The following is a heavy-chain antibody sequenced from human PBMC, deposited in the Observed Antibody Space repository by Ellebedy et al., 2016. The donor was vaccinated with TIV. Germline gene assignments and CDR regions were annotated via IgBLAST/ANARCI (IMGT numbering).Heavy chain of an antibody. Sequence: GESLKISXAASGFTFSDYYMSWIRQAPGKGLEWVSYISTTSSYTKYADSVKGRFTISRDNAKNSLYLQMNSLRAEDTAVYYCARDVASRGREDYWGQGTLVTVSS. CDR3: ARDVASRGREDY. D-gene: IGHD6-19*01. J-gene: IGHJ4*02. V-gene: IGHV3-11*06. CDR2: ISTTSSYT. CDR1: GFTFSDYY.